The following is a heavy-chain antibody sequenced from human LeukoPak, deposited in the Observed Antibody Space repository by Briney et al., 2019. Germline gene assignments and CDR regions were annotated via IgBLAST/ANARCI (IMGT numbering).Heavy chain of an antibody. CDR1: GGSISSGGYY. CDR2: IYYSGST. V-gene: IGHV4-31*03. Sequence: SGTLSLTCTVSGGSISSGGYYWSWIRQHPGKGLEWIGYIYYSGSTYYNPSLKSRVTISVDTSKNQFSLKLSSVTAADTAVYYCARVMITFGGTPETFDYWGQGTLVTVSS. D-gene: IGHD3-16*01. CDR3: ARVMITFGGTPETFDY. J-gene: IGHJ4*02.